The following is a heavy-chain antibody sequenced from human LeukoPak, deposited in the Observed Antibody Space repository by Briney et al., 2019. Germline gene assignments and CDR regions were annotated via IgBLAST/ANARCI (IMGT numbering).Heavy chain of an antibody. D-gene: IGHD6-13*01. J-gene: IGHJ4*02. CDR3: AKGHESWSSFDH. CDR1: GFTFSGYG. V-gene: IGHV3-30*02. Sequence: GGSLRLSCAASGFTFSGYGMHWVRQAPGKGLEWVAFIRYDGSNKYYADSVKGRFTISRDNSKNTLYLQMNSLRAEDTAVYYCAKGHESWSSFDHWGQGTLVTVSS. CDR2: IRYDGSNK.